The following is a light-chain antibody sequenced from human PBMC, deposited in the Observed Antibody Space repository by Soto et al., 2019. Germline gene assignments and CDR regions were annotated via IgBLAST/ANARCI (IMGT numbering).Light chain of an antibody. CDR2: DTS. CDR1: QSINSNY. Sequence: EIVLTQSPATLSLSPGERATLSCGASQSINSNYLAWHQQKPGLAPRLVIYDTSRRAPGIPDRLTGSGSGTDFTLTISRLEPEDSAIYYCQQYGSSPTFGQGTRLEIK. V-gene: IGKV3D-20*01. J-gene: IGKJ5*01. CDR3: QQYGSSPT.